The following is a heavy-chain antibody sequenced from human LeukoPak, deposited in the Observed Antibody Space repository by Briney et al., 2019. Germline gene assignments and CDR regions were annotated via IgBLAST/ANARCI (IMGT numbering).Heavy chain of an antibody. CDR2: IYYSGST. V-gene: IGHV4-59*11. Sequence: TETLSLTCTVSGGSISSHYWSWIRQPPGKGLEWIGYIYYSGSTNYNPSLKSRVTISVDTSKNQFSLKLSSVTAADTAVYYCARGSRCSGGSCYAYYYYYMDVWGKGTTVTVSS. D-gene: IGHD2-15*01. J-gene: IGHJ6*03. CDR3: ARGSRCSGGSCYAYYYYYMDV. CDR1: GGSISSHY.